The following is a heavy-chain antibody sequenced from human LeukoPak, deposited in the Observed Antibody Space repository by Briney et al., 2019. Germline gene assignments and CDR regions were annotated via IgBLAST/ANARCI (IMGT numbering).Heavy chain of an antibody. CDR2: IWYDGSNK. J-gene: IGHJ4*02. D-gene: IGHD2-2*01. V-gene: IGHV3-33*06. CDR3: AKYCSSTSCYGGLDY. Sequence: GRSLRLSCAASGFTFSSYGMHWVRQAPGKGLEWVAVIWYDGSNKYYADSVKGRFTISRDNSKNTLYPQMNSLRAEDTAVYYCAKYCSSTSCYGGLDYWGQGTLVTVSS. CDR1: GFTFSSYG.